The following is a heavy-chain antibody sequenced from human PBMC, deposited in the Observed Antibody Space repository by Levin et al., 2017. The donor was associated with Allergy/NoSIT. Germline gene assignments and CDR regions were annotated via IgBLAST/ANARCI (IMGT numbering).Heavy chain of an antibody. CDR3: ARDYGGNSGWFDP. D-gene: IGHD4-23*01. V-gene: IGHV1-8*01. CDR1: GYTFTSYD. Sequence: ASVKVSCKASGYTFTSYDINWVRQATGQGLEWVGWMSPNSGKTGYAPKFQGRVTMTRNTFINTAYMELSSLTSEDTAVYYCARDYGGNSGWFDPWGQGTLVTVSS. J-gene: IGHJ5*02. CDR2: MSPNSGKT.